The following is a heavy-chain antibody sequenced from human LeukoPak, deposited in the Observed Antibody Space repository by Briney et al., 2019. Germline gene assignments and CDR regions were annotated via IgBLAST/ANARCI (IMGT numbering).Heavy chain of an antibody. J-gene: IGHJ5*02. Sequence: PGGSLRLSCAASGFTFSSYWMRWVRQAPGKGLVWVSRINSDGSSTSYADSVKGRFTISRDNAKNALYLQMNSLRAEDTAVYYCARDSGFSYVDLWGQGTLVSVSS. V-gene: IGHV3-74*01. CDR3: ARDSGFSYVDL. CDR1: GFTFSSYW. CDR2: INSDGSST. D-gene: IGHD5-18*01.